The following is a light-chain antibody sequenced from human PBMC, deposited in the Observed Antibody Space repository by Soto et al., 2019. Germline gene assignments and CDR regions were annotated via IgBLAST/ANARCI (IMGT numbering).Light chain of an antibody. CDR2: RNN. CDR3: AVWDDRLSGLV. V-gene: IGLV1-47*01. J-gene: IGLJ2*01. Sequence: QSVLTQPPSASGTPGQRVTISCSGSSSNIGSNYVYWYHQLPGTAPKLVIYRNNQRPSGVPDRISGSKSGTSASLAISGLRSEDEADYYCAVWDDRLSGLVFGRGTKVTVL. CDR1: SSNIGSNY.